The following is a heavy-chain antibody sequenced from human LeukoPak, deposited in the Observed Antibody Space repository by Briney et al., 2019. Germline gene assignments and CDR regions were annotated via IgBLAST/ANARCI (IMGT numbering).Heavy chain of an antibody. CDR2: ISGSGAYT. Sequence: QPGGSLRLSCAASGFTFSSYAMSWVRQAPGKGLEWVSTISGSGAYTYYADSVKGRFTISRDNSKNTLYLQMNSLRAEDTAVYYCAKYFASGSYNKLPHWGQGTLVTVSS. J-gene: IGHJ1*01. V-gene: IGHV3-23*01. D-gene: IGHD3-10*01. CDR3: AKYFASGSYNKLPH. CDR1: GFTFSSYA.